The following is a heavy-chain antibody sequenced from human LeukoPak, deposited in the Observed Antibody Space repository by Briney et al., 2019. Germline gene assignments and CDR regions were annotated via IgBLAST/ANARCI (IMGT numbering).Heavy chain of an antibody. D-gene: IGHD4-17*01. J-gene: IGHJ4*02. V-gene: IGHV3-23*01. Sequence: PGGSLRLSCAASGFTFSSYGMSWVRQAPGKGLEWVPAISGSGGSTYYADSVKGRFTISRDNSKNTLYLKTNSLRAEDTAVYYCAKDNGDYPKFDYWGQGTLVTVAS. CDR3: AKDNGDYPKFDY. CDR2: ISGSGGST. CDR1: GFTFSSYG.